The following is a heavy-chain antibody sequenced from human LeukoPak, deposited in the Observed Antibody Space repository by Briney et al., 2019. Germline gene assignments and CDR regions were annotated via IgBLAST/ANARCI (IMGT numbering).Heavy chain of an antibody. CDR1: GFTFSSYG. D-gene: IGHD3-22*01. CDR3: ARSTTYYYDSSGYSDFDY. CDR2: IWYDGSNK. Sequence: GRSLRLFCAASGFTFSSYGMHWVRQAPGKGLEWVAVIWYDGSNKYYADSVKGRFTISRDNSKNTLYLQMNSLRAEDTAVYYCARSTTYYYDSSGYSDFDYWGQGTLVTVSS. J-gene: IGHJ4*02. V-gene: IGHV3-33*01.